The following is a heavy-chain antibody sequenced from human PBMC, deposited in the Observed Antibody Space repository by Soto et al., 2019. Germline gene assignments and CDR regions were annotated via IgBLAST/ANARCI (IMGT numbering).Heavy chain of an antibody. Sequence: ASVKVSCKASGYTFTSYCISWVRQAPGQGLEWMGWISAYNGNTNYAQKLQGRVTMTTDTSTSTAYMELRSLRSDDTAVYYCARAPRSSGWYGGYYYYGMDVWGQGTTVTVSS. V-gene: IGHV1-18*04. D-gene: IGHD6-19*01. CDR3: ARAPRSSGWYGGYYYYGMDV. J-gene: IGHJ6*02. CDR2: ISAYNGNT. CDR1: GYTFTSYC.